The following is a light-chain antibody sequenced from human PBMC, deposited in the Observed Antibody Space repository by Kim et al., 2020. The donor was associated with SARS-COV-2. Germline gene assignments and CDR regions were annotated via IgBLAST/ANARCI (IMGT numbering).Light chain of an antibody. Sequence: QSALTQPRSVSGSPGQSVTISCTGTSSDVGGYKYVSWYQHHPGTAPKLVIYDVNKRPSGVPDRFSGSKSDNTASLTISGLQAEDEADYHCCAYAGTFMWVFGGGTKVTVL. CDR3: CAYAGTFMWV. CDR2: DVN. J-gene: IGLJ3*02. CDR1: SSDVGGYKY. V-gene: IGLV2-11*01.